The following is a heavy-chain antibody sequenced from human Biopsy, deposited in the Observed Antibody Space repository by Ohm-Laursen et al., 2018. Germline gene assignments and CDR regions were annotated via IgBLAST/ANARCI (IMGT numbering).Heavy chain of an antibody. D-gene: IGHD3-10*01. J-gene: IGHJ5*02. CDR2: IIPIFGTA. CDR1: GGTFTNYA. CDR3: ARDTLMAQHLVPGENWFDP. V-gene: IGHV1-69*13. Sequence: SVKVSCKASGGTFTNYAISWVRQAPGQGLEWMGGIIPIFGTANYAQKFQGRVTITADESTSTAYMELSSLRSDDTAVYYCARDTLMAQHLVPGENWFDPWGQGTLVTVSS.